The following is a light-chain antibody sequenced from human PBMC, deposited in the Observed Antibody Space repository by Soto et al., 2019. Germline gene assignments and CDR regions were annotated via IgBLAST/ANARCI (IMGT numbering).Light chain of an antibody. CDR2: EVT. J-gene: IGLJ1*01. CDR3: NSYTRSTKYV. CDR1: SSDVGAYVY. Sequence: QSVLTQPTSVSGSPGQSITVSCTGTSSDVGAYVYVSWYQHHPGKAPKLIIYEVTNRPSGVSNRFSGSKSGNTASLTISGLQAEDEDDYYCNSYTRSTKYVFGTGTKVTVL. V-gene: IGLV2-14*01.